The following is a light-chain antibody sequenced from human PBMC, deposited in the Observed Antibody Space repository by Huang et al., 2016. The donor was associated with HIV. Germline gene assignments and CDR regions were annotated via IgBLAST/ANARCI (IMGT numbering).Light chain of an antibody. Sequence: EIVLTQSPATLSLSPGERATLSCRASKSVSSYLAWYQQKPGQAPRLLIYDASNRATGIPARFSGSGSGTDFTLTISSLEPEDFAVYYCQQRSNWPPLFGGGTKVEIK. J-gene: IGKJ4*01. V-gene: IGKV3-11*01. CDR1: KSVSSY. CDR3: QQRSNWPPL. CDR2: DAS.